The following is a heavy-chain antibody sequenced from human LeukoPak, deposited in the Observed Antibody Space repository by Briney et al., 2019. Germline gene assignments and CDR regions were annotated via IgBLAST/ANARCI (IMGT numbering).Heavy chain of an antibody. CDR3: ARVRPGSNYVDFDY. D-gene: IGHD4-11*01. CDR2: ISYDGSNK. CDR1: GFTFSSCG. Sequence: GGSVRLSCGASGFTFSSCGMHWVRQAPGKGLEWVAVISYDGSNKYYAGSVKGRFTISRDNSKSTLYLQMNSLRAEDTAVYYCARVRPGSNYVDFDYWGQGTLVTVSS. J-gene: IGHJ4*02. V-gene: IGHV3-33*05.